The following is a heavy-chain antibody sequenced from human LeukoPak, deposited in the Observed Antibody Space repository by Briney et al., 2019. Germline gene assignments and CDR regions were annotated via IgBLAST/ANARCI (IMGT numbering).Heavy chain of an antibody. V-gene: IGHV3-48*02. CDR3: ASSGSYRFDY. CDR2: ITASGTAM. J-gene: IGHJ4*02. D-gene: IGHD1-26*01. CDR1: GFTFNSNY. Sequence: GGSLRLSCAASGFTFNSNYMNWVRQAPGKGLEWVSHITASGTAMFYADSVKGRFTISRDNAKNSLYLQMNSLRDEDTAVYYCASSGSYRFDYWGQGTLVTVSS.